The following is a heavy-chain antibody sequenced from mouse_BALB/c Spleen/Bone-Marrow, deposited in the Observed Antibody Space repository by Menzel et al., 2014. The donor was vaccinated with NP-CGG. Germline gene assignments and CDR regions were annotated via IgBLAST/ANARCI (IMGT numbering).Heavy chain of an antibody. J-gene: IGHJ2*01. CDR3: TRRGTVVFDY. CDR1: GYTFTSYW. CDR2: IYPGSGST. D-gene: IGHD1-1*01. V-gene: IGHV1S22*01. Sequence: LKDSGSELVRPGASVKLSCKASGYTFTSYWTHWVKQRPGQGLEWIGNIYPGSGSTNYDEKFKSKATLTVDTSSSTAYMQLSSLTSEDSAVYYCTRRGTVVFDYWGQGTTLTVSS.